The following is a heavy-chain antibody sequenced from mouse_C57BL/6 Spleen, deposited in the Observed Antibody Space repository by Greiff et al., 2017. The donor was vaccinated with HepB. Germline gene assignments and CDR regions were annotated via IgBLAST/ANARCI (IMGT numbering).Heavy chain of an antibody. CDR2: IDPSDSYT. CDR1: GYTFTSYW. D-gene: IGHD2-2*01. CDR3: ARSGGYYWYFDV. Sequence: VKLQQPGAELVKPGASVKLSCKASGYTFTSYWMQWVKQRPGQGLEWIGEIDPSDSYTNYNQKFKGKATLTVDTSSSTAYMQLSSLTSEDSAVYYCARSGGYYWYFDVRGTGTTVTVSS. V-gene: IGHV1-50*01. J-gene: IGHJ1*03.